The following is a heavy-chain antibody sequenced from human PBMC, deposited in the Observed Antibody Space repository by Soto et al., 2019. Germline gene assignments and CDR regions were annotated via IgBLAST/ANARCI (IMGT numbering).Heavy chain of an antibody. D-gene: IGHD2-2*01. CDR2: ISTTSTYT. Sequence: GSLWLRCAAAGLSLSGYHVNWVRQAPGEGLEWVSSISTTSTYTHYADSLQGRFTISRDNAQKLLYLALDRVRAEETAVYYCARDDGVSSTNVKPFDIWGQGTKVT. CDR3: ARDDGVSSTNVKPFDI. J-gene: IGHJ3*02. CDR1: GLSLSGYH. V-gene: IGHV3-21*01.